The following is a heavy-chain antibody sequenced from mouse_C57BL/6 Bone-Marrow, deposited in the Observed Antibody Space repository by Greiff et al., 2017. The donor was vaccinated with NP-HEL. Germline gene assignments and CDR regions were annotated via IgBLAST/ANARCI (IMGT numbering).Heavy chain of an antibody. CDR3: STHKESPYAMDY. CDR1: GFTFSSYG. Sequence: EVKLMESGGDLVKPGGSLKLSCAASGFTFSSYGMSWVRQTPDKRLEWVATISSGGSYTYYTDSVKGRFTISRDNANNTLYLQMSSLKSEDTAVYYWSTHKESPYAMDYWGQGTSVTVSS. V-gene: IGHV5-6*01. J-gene: IGHJ4*01. CDR2: ISSGGSYT.